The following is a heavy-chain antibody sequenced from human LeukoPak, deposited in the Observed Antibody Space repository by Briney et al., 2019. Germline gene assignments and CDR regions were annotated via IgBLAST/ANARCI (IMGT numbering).Heavy chain of an antibody. J-gene: IGHJ3*02. CDR2: ISSSGSTI. CDR1: GFTFSDYY. CDR3: ARDQGSGWYADDAFDI. D-gene: IGHD6-19*01. V-gene: IGHV3-11*01. Sequence: GGSLRLSCAASGFTFSDYYMSWIRQAPGKGLERVSYISSSGSTIYYADSVKGRFTISRDNAKNSLYLQMNSLRAEDTAVYYCARDQGSGWYADDAFDIWGQGTMVTVSS.